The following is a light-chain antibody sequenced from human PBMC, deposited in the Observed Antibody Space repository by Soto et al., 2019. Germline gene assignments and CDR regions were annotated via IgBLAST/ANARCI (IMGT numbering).Light chain of an antibody. V-gene: IGKV3-15*01. CDR2: GAS. CDR3: QQYNSLGT. Sequence: EIVMTQSPATLSVSPGERATLSCWASQSVSNDLAWYQQKPGQAPRLLIFGASTRATGIPARFSGSGSGTEFTLTISSLQSEDFAVYYCQQYNSLGTFGQGTKVEIK. J-gene: IGKJ1*01. CDR1: QSVSND.